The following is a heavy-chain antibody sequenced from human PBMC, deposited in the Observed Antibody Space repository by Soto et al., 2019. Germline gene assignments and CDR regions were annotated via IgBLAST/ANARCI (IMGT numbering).Heavy chain of an antibody. CDR1: GGPISSRSNY. V-gene: IGHV4-39*01. CDR3: ARLRPGNPYFDY. J-gene: IGHJ4*02. CDR2: IYYSGST. Sequence: PSETLSLTCTVYGGPISSRSNYWGWIRQPPGKGLEWIGNIYYSGSTYYHPSLKSRVTISADTSKNQLSLKVTSVTAADTAVYYCARLRPGNPYFDYWGPGTLVTVSS. D-gene: IGHD4-4*01.